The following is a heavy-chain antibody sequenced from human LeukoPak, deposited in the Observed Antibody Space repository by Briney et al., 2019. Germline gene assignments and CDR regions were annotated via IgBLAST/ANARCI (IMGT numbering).Heavy chain of an antibody. Sequence: GGSLRLSCVVSGFSFSRAWMSWVRQAPGKGLEWVGRIKSEAHGGTTDYAAPVKGRFTISRDDSKNTLYLQMNSLKIEDTGIYYCTPRDYWGQGTLVTVSS. CDR3: TPRDY. CDR2: IKSEAHGGTT. J-gene: IGHJ4*02. V-gene: IGHV3-15*01. CDR1: GFSFSRAW.